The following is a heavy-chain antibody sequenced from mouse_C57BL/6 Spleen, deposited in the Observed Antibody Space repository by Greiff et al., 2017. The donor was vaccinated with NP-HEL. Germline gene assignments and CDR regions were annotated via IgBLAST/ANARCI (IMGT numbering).Heavy chain of an antibody. J-gene: IGHJ4*01. V-gene: IGHV1-18*01. Sequence: EVQLQESGPELVKPGASVKIPCKASGYTFTDYNMDWVKQSHGKSLEWIGDINPNNGGTIYNQKFKGKATLTVDKSSSTAYMELRSLTSEDTAVYYCAITTVVAHYYAMDYWGQGTSVTVSS. CDR2: INPNNGGT. CDR3: AITTVVAHYYAMDY. CDR1: GYTFTDYN. D-gene: IGHD1-1*01.